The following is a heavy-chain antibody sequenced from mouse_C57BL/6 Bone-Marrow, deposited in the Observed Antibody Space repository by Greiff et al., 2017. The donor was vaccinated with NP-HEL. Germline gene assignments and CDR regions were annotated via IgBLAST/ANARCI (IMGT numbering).Heavy chain of an antibody. CDR1: GYTFTDYY. CDR3: ARRLDYGSSPHWYFDV. V-gene: IGHV1-76*01. Sequence: VQLQQSGAELVRPGASVKLSCKASGYTFTDYYINWVKQRPGQGLEWIARIYPGSGNTYYNEKFKGKATLTAEKSSSTAYMQLSSLTSEDSAVYFCARRLDYGSSPHWYFDVWGTGTTVTVSS. CDR2: IYPGSGNT. D-gene: IGHD1-1*01. J-gene: IGHJ1*03.